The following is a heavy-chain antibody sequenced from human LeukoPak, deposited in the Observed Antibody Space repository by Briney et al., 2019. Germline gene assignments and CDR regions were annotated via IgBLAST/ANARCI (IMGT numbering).Heavy chain of an antibody. CDR2: ISGSGGST. CDR3: ALPTVTITRDPNESDDDY. V-gene: IGHV3-23*01. CDR1: GFTFSNYA. J-gene: IGHJ4*02. Sequence: PGGSLRLSCAASGFTFSNYAMSWVRQAPGKGLEWVSGISGSGGSTYYADSVKGRFTISRDNSKNTLYLQMNSLRAEDTAVYYCALPTVTITRDPNESDDDYWGQGTLVTVSS. D-gene: IGHD4-17*01.